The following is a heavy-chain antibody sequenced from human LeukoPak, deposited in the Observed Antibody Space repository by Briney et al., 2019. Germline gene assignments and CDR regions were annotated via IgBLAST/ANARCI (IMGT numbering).Heavy chain of an antibody. CDR1: GFIFTGYY. CDR3: ARDHPYSSGWYGRVEALDL. Sequence: ASVKVSCKASGFIFTGYYMHWVRQAPGQGLEWMGCINANSGGTNYAQKFQGRVTMTRDTSISTAYMDLSRLRSDDTAVYYCARDHPYSSGWYGRVEALDLWGQGTTVSVSS. J-gene: IGHJ3*01. D-gene: IGHD6-19*01. V-gene: IGHV1-2*02. CDR2: INANSGGT.